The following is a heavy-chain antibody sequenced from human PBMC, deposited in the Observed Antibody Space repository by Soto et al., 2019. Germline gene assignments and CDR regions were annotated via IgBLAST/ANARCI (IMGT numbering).Heavy chain of an antibody. D-gene: IGHD6-19*01. CDR1: GGSISDNW. J-gene: IGHJ4*02. V-gene: IGHV4-4*02. Sequence: SETLSLTCAVSGGSISDNWWSWVRQPPGKGLEWIGEIYHTGTTHYNPSLWSRVTISIDKSKNQFSLKLSSVTAADTAVYYCARQIAVPRRNRFAFSSQRTLVIVSS. CDR3: ARQIAVPRRNRFAF. CDR2: IYHTGTT.